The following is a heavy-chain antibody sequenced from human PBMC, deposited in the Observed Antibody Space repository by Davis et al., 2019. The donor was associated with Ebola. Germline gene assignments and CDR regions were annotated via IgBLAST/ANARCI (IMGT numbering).Heavy chain of an antibody. CDR3: ARVGYGDYWRWFDP. CDR1: GFTFSSHW. V-gene: IGHV3-74*01. Sequence: HTGGSLRLSCAASGFTFSSHWMHWVRQAPGKGLVWVSRINSDGSSTSYADSVKGRFTISRDNAKNTLYLQMNSLRAEDTAVYYCARVGYGDYWRWFDPWGQGTLVTVSS. D-gene: IGHD4-17*01. CDR2: INSDGSST. J-gene: IGHJ5*02.